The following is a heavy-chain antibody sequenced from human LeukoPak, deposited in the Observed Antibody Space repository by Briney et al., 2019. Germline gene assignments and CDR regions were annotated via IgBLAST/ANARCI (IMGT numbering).Heavy chain of an antibody. D-gene: IGHD6-13*01. J-gene: IGHJ4*02. Sequence: PGGSLRLSCAASGFTLSDYYMSWIRQAPGKGLEWVSYISSSGSTIYYADSVKGRFTISRDNAKNSLYLQMNSLRAEDTAVYYCAREQQLVGVRFDYWGQGTLVTVSS. CDR1: GFTLSDYY. V-gene: IGHV3-11*04. CDR2: ISSSGSTI. CDR3: AREQQLVGVRFDY.